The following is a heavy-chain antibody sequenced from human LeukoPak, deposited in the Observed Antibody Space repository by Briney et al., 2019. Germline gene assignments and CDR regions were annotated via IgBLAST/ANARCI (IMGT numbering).Heavy chain of an antibody. J-gene: IGHJ3*02. CDR1: GGSISSSSYY. CDR3: ARDLQYCSSTSCFVHDAFDI. V-gene: IGHV4-39*06. CDR2: IYYSEST. D-gene: IGHD2-2*01. Sequence: SETLSLTCTVSGGSISSSSYYWGWIRQPRGRGLEWFGSIYYSESTYYNPSLKSRVTISVGTSNNQFALKLSSVTAADTAVYYCARDLQYCSSTSCFVHDAFDIWGQRTMVTVS.